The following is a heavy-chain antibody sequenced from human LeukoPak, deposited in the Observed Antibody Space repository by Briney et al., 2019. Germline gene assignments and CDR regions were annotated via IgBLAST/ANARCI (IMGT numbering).Heavy chain of an antibody. CDR2: IYPGDSDT. D-gene: IGHD2/OR15-2a*01. CDR1: GYSFTSYW. V-gene: IGHV5-51*01. CDR3: ARRLYDSAHWFDP. J-gene: IGHJ5*02. Sequence: GESLKISCKGSGYSFTSYWIGWVRQMPGKGLEWMGIIYPGDSDTRYSPSFQGQVTISAEKSMSTAYLQWSSLKASDTAMYYCARRLYDSAHWFDPWGQGTLVTVSS.